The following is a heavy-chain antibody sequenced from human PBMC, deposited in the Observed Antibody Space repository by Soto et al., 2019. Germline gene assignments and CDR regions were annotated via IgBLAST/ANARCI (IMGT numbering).Heavy chain of an antibody. CDR2: IYSGGST. Sequence: GGSLRLSCAASGFTVSSNYMSWVRQAPGKGLEWVSVIYSGGSTYYADSVKGRFTISRDNSKNTLYLQMNSLRAEDTAVYYCARETYYDFWSGPYGMDVWGQGTTVTVSS. D-gene: IGHD3-3*01. V-gene: IGHV3-53*01. CDR1: GFTVSSNY. J-gene: IGHJ6*02. CDR3: ARETYYDFWSGPYGMDV.